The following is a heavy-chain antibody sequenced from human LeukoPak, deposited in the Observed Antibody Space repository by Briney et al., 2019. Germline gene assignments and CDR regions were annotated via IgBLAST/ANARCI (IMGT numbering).Heavy chain of an antibody. CDR1: GGSISSYY. D-gene: IGHD3-10*01. CDR3: ARHRGSGSPYFDY. CDR2: IYYSGST. V-gene: IGHV4-59*08. Sequence: SETLSLTCTVSGGSISSYYWSWIQQPPGKGLEWIGYIYYSGSTKYNPSLKSRVTISVDTSKNQFSLKLSSVTAADTAMYYCARHRGSGSPYFDYWGQGTLVTVSS. J-gene: IGHJ4*02.